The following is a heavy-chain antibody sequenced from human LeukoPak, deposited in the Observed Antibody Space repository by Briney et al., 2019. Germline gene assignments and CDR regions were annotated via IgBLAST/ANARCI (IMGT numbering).Heavy chain of an antibody. J-gene: IGHJ5*02. Sequence: SETLSLTCAVYGFSFNDYYWSWVRQPPGKGLEWIAEINHGGSTNYNPSLKSRVTIAVDTSKNEFSLKLSSVNAADTAVYYWARGRAIFGVVTFDPWGQGTLVTVSS. V-gene: IGHV4-34*01. CDR3: ARGRAIFGVVTFDP. CDR2: INHGGST. CDR1: GFSFNDYY. D-gene: IGHD3-3*01.